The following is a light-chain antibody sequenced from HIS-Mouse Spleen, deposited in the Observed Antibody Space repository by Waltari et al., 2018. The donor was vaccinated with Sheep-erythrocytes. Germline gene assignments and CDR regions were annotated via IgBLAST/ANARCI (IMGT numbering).Light chain of an antibody. Sequence: QSALTHPRSVSGSPGQSVPISCTGTSIDGLGYNSVSWYQQHPGNAPKLMIYHVSKRPSGVPDRFSGSKSGNTASLTISGLQAEDEADYYCCSYAGSYNHVFATGTKVTVL. CDR3: CSYAGSYNHV. V-gene: IGLV2-11*01. CDR2: HVS. J-gene: IGLJ1*01. CDR1: SIDGLGYNS.